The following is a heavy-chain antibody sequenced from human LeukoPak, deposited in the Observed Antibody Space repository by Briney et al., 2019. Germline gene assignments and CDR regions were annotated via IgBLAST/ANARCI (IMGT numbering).Heavy chain of an antibody. V-gene: IGHV1-2*02. Sequence: ASVKVSCKASGYTFTGYYMHWVRQAPGQGLDWMGWINPNSGGTNYAQKFQGRVTMTRDTAISTAYMELSRLRSDDTAVYYCARGNYYDSSGTLDYWGQGTLVTVSS. CDR3: ARGNYYDSSGTLDY. CDR1: GYTFTGYY. CDR2: INPNSGGT. J-gene: IGHJ4*02. D-gene: IGHD3-22*01.